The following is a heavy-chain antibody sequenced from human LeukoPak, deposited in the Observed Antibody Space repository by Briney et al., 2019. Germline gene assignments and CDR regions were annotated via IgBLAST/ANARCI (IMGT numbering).Heavy chain of an antibody. CDR2: ISSSSSYI. CDR1: GFTFSSYS. CDR3: ARAAVGTMIVVDYIDY. Sequence: PGGSLRLSCAASGFTFSSYSMNWVRQAPGKGLEWVSSISSSSSYIYYADSVKGRFTISRDNAKNSLYLQMNSLRAEDTAVYYCARAAVGTMIVVDYIDYWGQGTLVTVSS. V-gene: IGHV3-21*01. J-gene: IGHJ4*02. D-gene: IGHD3-22*01.